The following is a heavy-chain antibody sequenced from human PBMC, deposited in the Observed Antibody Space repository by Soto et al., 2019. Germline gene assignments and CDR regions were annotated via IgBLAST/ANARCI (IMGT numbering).Heavy chain of an antibody. J-gene: IGHJ4*02. Sequence: SETLSLTCAVSGGSISSYYWSWIRQSPGKGLEWIGYIFYSGSTNYNPSLKSRVTISEDTSKNQFSLKLSSVTAADTAVYYCARDGYYYDSSGYQRVYYFDYWGQGTLVTVSS. CDR1: GGSISSYY. CDR2: IFYSGST. D-gene: IGHD3-22*01. V-gene: IGHV4-59*01. CDR3: ARDGYYYDSSGYQRVYYFDY.